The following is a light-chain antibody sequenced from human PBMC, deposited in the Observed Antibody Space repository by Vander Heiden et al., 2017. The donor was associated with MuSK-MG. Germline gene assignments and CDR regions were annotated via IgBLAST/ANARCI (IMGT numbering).Light chain of an antibody. CDR1: QSISSW. V-gene: IGKV1-5*01. Sequence: DIQMTQSPSTLSASVGDRVTITCRASQSISSWLAWYQQKPGKAPKLLIYDGSSLESGVPSRFSGSGSGTEFTLTISSLQPDDFATYYCQQDNSDSRTFGQGTKVEIK. J-gene: IGKJ1*01. CDR2: DGS. CDR3: QQDNSDSRT.